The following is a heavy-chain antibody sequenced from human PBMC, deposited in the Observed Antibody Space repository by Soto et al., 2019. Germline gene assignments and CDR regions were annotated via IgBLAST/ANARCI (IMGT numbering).Heavy chain of an antibody. CDR3: ARDVGYSSSWRGYYYYYGMDV. J-gene: IGHJ6*02. CDR1: GGSFSGYY. Sequence: PSETLSLTCAVYGGSFSGYYWSWIRQPPGKGLEWTGEINHSGSTNYNPSLKSRVTISVDTSKNQFSLKLSSVTAADTAVYYCARDVGYSSSWRGYYYYYGMDVWGQGTTVTVSS. V-gene: IGHV4-34*01. D-gene: IGHD6-13*01. CDR2: INHSGST.